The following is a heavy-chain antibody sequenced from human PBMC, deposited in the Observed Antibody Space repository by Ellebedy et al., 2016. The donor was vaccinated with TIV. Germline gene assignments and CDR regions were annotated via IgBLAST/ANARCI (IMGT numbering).Heavy chain of an antibody. J-gene: IGHJ4*02. Sequence: ASVKVSCXASEYTFTNYYMHWVRQAPGQGLEWMGVIKPSGGSTRYAQKFQGRVTVTRDTSTSTFYMDLRSLTSEDTAVYYCARGNTAMAMVDYWGQGTLVTVSS. CDR1: EYTFTNYY. CDR2: IKPSGGST. D-gene: IGHD5-18*01. CDR3: ARGNTAMAMVDY. V-gene: IGHV1-46*01.